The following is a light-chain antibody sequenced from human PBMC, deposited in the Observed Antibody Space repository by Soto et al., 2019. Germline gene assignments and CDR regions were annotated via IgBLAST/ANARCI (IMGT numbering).Light chain of an antibody. V-gene: IGKV3-11*01. CDR3: QQRSNWPLT. CDR1: QSVSRY. Sequence: EIVLTQSPATLCLSPGERATLSCRASQSVSRYLAWYQQKPGQAPRLLIYDASKRATGIPARFSGSGSGTDFTLTISSLEPEDFAVYNCQQRSNWPLTFGGGTKVEIK. J-gene: IGKJ4*01. CDR2: DAS.